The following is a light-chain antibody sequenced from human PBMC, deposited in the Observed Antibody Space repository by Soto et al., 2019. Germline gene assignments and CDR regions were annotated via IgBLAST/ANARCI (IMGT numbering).Light chain of an antibody. Sequence: DIQMTQSPSTRSVSVGYGVTITCRSSQAISSWLAWYQQKPGKAPKLLIYKASTLKSGVPSRFSGSGSGTELTLTISSLQPDDFATYYCQPSNRYSEEFGQGTKV. V-gene: IGKV1-5*03. J-gene: IGKJ1*01. CDR1: QAISSW. CDR3: QPSNRYSEE. CDR2: KAS.